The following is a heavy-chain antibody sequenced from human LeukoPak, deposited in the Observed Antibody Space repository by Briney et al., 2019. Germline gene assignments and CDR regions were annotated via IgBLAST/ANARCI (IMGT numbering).Heavy chain of an antibody. Sequence: SETLSLTCTVSGGSISSYYWSWIRQPPGKGLEWIGYIYYSGSTYYNPSLKSRVTISVDTSKNQFSLKLSSVTAADTAVYYCASFYQAYYFDYWGQGTLVTVSS. CDR1: GGSISSYY. D-gene: IGHD2-21*01. J-gene: IGHJ4*02. CDR2: IYYSGST. CDR3: ASFYQAYYFDY. V-gene: IGHV4-30-4*01.